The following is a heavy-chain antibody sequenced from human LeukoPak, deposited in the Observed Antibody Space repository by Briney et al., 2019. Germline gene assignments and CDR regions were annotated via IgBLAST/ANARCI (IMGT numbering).Heavy chain of an antibody. CDR2: IYYSGST. CDR3: ARQISYGFVWFDP. CDR1: GGSISSSSYY. Sequence: SETLSLTCTVSGGSISSSSYYWGGIRQPPGKGLEWIGSIYYSGSTYYNPSLKSRVTISVDTSKNQFSLKLSSVTAADTAVYYCARQISYGFVWFDPWGQGTLVTVSS. D-gene: IGHD5-18*01. V-gene: IGHV4-39*01. J-gene: IGHJ5*02.